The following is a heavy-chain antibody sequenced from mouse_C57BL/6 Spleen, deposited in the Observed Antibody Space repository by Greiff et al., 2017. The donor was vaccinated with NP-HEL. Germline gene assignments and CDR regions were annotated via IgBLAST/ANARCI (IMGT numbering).Heavy chain of an antibody. D-gene: IGHD3-1*01. J-gene: IGHJ2*01. Sequence: EVMLVESGGGLVKPGGSLKLSCAASGFTFSSYAMSWVRQTPEKRLEWVATISDGGSYTYYPDNVKGRFTISRDNAKNNLYLQMSNLKSEDTAMYYCAREWETGTLGCDDWGQGTTLTVAS. V-gene: IGHV5-4*03. CDR1: GFTFSSYA. CDR3: AREWETGTLGCDD. CDR2: ISDGGSYT.